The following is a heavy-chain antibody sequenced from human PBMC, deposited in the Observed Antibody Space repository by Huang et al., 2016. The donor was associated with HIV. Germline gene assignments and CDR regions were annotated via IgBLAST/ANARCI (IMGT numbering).Heavy chain of an antibody. CDR1: GGSIRSSDYH. CDR2: SYYKGST. CDR3: ARHREGPVAYYSGWGSHLNYMDV. V-gene: IGHV4-39*01. Sequence: QLLLQESGPGLVKPSEALALTCAVSGGSIRSSDYHWGWIRQPPGKGLVGSGSSYYKGSTHYSPSLKSRVTIAVDTSRNLFFLNLTSMTAADTAVYYCARHREGPVAYYSGWGSHLNYMDVWGRGRTVVVSS. D-gene: IGHD3-10*01. J-gene: IGHJ6*03.